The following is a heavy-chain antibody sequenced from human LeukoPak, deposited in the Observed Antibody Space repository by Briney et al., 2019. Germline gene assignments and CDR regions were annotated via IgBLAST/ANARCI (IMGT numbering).Heavy chain of an antibody. CDR2: ISSSSSYI. CDR3: ARNAGYSSSWYFYHYYYYMDV. J-gene: IGHJ6*03. CDR1: GFTFSSYS. D-gene: IGHD6-13*01. V-gene: IGHV3-21*01. Sequence: GGSLRLSCAASGFTFSSYSMNWVRQAPGKGLEWVSSISSSSSYIYYADSVKGRFTISRDNAKNSLYLQMNSLRAEDTAVYYCARNAGYSSSWYFYHYYYYMDVWGKGTTVTISS.